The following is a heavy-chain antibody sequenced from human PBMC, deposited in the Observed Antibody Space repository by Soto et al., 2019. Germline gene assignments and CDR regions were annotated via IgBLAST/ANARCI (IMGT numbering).Heavy chain of an antibody. CDR1: GLTLRSYS. V-gene: IGHV3-21*01. Sequence: GGSLRLSCAASGLTLRSYSMSWVRPDPGKGLEWVSPISRSRRNIYYADSVKGRFTISRDNAKNSLYLQMNSLRAEDTAVYYCARAFHGSGSFRFDPWGQGTLVTVSS. CDR2: ISRSRRNI. J-gene: IGHJ5*02. D-gene: IGHD3-10*01. CDR3: ARAFHGSGSFRFDP.